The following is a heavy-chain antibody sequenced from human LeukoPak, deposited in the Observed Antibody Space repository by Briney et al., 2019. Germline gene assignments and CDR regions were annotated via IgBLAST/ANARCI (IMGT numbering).Heavy chain of an antibody. J-gene: IGHJ5*02. Sequence: PSETLYLTCTVSGGSISSYYWSGIRQPPGKGLEWIAYLYYSGNTNYNPSLKSRVTISVDTSKNQFSLKLSSVTAADTAVYYCARDLGYCSTTSCYNWFHPWGQGTLVTVSS. CDR1: GGSISSYY. V-gene: IGHV4-59*01. CDR2: LYYSGNT. D-gene: IGHD2-2*01. CDR3: ARDLGYCSTTSCYNWFHP.